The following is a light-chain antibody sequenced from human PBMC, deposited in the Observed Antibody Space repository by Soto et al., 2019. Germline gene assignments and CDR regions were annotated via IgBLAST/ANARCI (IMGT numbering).Light chain of an antibody. CDR3: QQYHNWPPQYT. J-gene: IGKJ2*01. CDR2: GAS. CDR1: QSVASN. Sequence: EIVMTQSPASLSVSPGDGATLSCRASQSVASNVAWYQQKPGQGPRLLIHGASTRAAGVPARFSGSGSATXFTLTISXXQSXXFXXXXCQQYHNWPPQYTFGQGTKLQIK. V-gene: IGKV3-15*01.